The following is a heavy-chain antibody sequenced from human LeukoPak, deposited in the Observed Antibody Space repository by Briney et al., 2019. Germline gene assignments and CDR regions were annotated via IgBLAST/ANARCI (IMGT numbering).Heavy chain of an antibody. D-gene: IGHD3/OR15-3a*01. CDR1: GGSFSGYY. V-gene: IGHV4-34*01. J-gene: IGHJ4*02. CDR3: AREFRGLGFDC. Sequence: PSETLSLTCAVYGGSFSGYYWSWIRQPPGKGLEWIGEINHSGSTNYNPSLKSRVTISVDTSKKQFSLKLSSVTAADTAVYYCAREFRGLGFDCWGQGTLVTVSS. CDR2: INHSGST.